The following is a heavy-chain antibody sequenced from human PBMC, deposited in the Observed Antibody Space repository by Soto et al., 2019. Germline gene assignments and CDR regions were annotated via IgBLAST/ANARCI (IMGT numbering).Heavy chain of an antibody. CDR1: GGSISSGGYY. J-gene: IGHJ6*03. CDR3: ARDSAHYDILTGLGVYYYMDV. V-gene: IGHV4-31*03. CDR2: IYYSGST. D-gene: IGHD3-9*01. Sequence: SETLSLTCTVSGGSISSGGYYWSWIRQHPGKGLEWIGYIYYSGSTYYNPSLKSRVTISVDTSKNQFSLKLSSVTAADTDVYYCARDSAHYDILTGLGVYYYMDVWGKGTTVTVSS.